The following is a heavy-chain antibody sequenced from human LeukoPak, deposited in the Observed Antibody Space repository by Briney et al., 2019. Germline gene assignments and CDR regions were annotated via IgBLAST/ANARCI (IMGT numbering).Heavy chain of an antibody. J-gene: IGHJ6*02. D-gene: IGHD5-18*01. CDR1: GGTFSSYA. V-gene: IGHV1-69*04. CDR3: ASPPAAMAHYYYYGMDV. CDR2: IIPILGIA. Sequence: SVKVSCKASGGTFSSYAISWVRQAPGQGLEWMGRIIPILGIANYAQKFQGRVTITADKSTSTAYMELSSLRSEDTAVYYCASPPAAMAHYYYYGMDVWGQGTTVTVSS.